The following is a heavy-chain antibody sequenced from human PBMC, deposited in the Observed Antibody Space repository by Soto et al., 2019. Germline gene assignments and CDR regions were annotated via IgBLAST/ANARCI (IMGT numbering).Heavy chain of an antibody. Sequence: GGSLRLSCAASGFTFSNAWMSWVRQAPGKGLEWVGRIKSKTDGGTTDYAAPVKGRFTISRDDSKNTLYLQMNSLKTEDTAVYYCTTDRNYDILTGYYLFDYWGQGTLVTVSS. D-gene: IGHD3-9*01. V-gene: IGHV3-15*01. CDR3: TTDRNYDILTGYYLFDY. CDR2: IKSKTDGGTT. CDR1: GFTFSNAW. J-gene: IGHJ4*02.